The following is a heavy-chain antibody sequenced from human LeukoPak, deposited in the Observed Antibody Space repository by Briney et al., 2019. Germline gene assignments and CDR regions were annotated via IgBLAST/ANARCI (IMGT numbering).Heavy chain of an antibody. J-gene: IGHJ2*01. V-gene: IGHV1-2*02. CDR1: GYTFTSYA. Sequence: ASVKVSCKASGYTFTSYAMNWVRQAPGQGLEWMGWINPNSGGTNYAQKFQGRVTMTRDTSISTAYMELSRLRSDDTAVYYCARGRVPAAKPLWYFDLWGRGTLVTVSS. CDR3: ARGRVPAAKPLWYFDL. D-gene: IGHD2-2*02. CDR2: INPNSGGT.